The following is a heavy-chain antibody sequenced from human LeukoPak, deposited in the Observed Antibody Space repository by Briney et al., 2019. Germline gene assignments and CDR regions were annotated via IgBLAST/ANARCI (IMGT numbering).Heavy chain of an antibody. CDR1: GYSISTGYY. J-gene: IGHJ4*02. CDR2: IWHSGGN. D-gene: IGHD4-17*01. V-gene: IGHV4-38-2*01. CDR3: ARGPSSTGYY. Sequence: SETLSLTCAVSGYSISTGYYWGWIRQPPGKGLEWIGNIWHSGGNYYNPSLKSRVTISLDTSKNQFSLRLTSVTAADTAVYYCARGPSSTGYYWGQGILVIVSS.